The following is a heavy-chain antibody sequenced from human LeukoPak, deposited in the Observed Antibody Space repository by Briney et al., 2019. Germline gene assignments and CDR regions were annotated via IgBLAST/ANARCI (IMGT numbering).Heavy chain of an antibody. CDR3: AKGGKWDVTPFDY. V-gene: IGHV3-23*01. Sequence: PGGSLRLSCAASGFTLTSYSMNWVRQAPGKGLEWVSTISGGGGSTYSAASVKGRFTISRDNSKNTLYLQVNSLRAEDTAVYYCAKGGKWDVTPFDYWGQGTLVTVSS. J-gene: IGHJ4*02. D-gene: IGHD1-26*01. CDR2: ISGGGGST. CDR1: GFTLTSYS.